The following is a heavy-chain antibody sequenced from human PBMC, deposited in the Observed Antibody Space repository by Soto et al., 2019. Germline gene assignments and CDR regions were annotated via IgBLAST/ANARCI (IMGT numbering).Heavy chain of an antibody. D-gene: IGHD4-17*01. Sequence: GGSLRLSCAASGFTVSSNYMSWVRQAPGKGLEWVSVIYSGGSTYYADSVKGRFTISRDNSKNTLYLQMNSLRAEDTAVYYCARLTVTDPTFDYWGQGTLVTVSS. J-gene: IGHJ4*02. CDR1: GFTVSSNY. V-gene: IGHV3-66*01. CDR2: IYSGGST. CDR3: ARLTVTDPTFDY.